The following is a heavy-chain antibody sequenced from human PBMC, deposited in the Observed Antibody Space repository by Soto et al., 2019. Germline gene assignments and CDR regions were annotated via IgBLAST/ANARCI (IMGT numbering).Heavy chain of an antibody. J-gene: IGHJ5*02. CDR3: ASRDPGTSVDH. CDR2: IYRTGST. D-gene: IGHD1-7*01. Sequence: LSLTCAVSGGSFTSNNWWTWVRQPPGQGLEWIGEIYRTGSTNYNPSLKSRVTISLDKSENQFSLKVTSLTAADTAVYYCASRDPGTSVDHWGQGTLVTVSS. CDR1: GGSFTSNNW. V-gene: IGHV4-4*02.